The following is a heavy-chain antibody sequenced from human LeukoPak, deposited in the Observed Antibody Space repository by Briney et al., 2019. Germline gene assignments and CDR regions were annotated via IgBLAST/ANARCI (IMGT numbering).Heavy chain of an antibody. CDR3: ARDERGYYDILTGYYNPGY. J-gene: IGHJ4*02. V-gene: IGHV3-30-3*01. CDR1: GFTFSSYA. Sequence: GRSLRLSCAASGFTFSSYAMHWVRQAPGKGLEWVAVISYDGSNKYYADSVKGRFTISRDNSKNTLYLQMNSLRAEDTAVYYCARDERGYYDILTGYYNPGYWGQGTLVTVSS. CDR2: ISYDGSNK. D-gene: IGHD3-9*01.